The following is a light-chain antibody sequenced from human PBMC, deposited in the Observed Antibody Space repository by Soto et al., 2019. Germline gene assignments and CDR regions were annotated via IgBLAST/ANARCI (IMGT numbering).Light chain of an antibody. J-gene: IGKJ2*01. V-gene: IGKV3-20*01. Sequence: EIVLTQSPGNLSLSPGERATLSCRASQSVSRSYLAWYQQKPGQAPRLLIYDASNRATGIPDRFSGSGSGTDFTLTISRLEPEEFAVYYCQQYGDSPYTFGQGTKLEIK. CDR2: DAS. CDR3: QQYGDSPYT. CDR1: QSVSRSY.